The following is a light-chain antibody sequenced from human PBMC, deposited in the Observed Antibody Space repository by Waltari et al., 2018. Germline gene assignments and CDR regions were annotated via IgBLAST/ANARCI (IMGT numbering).Light chain of an antibody. V-gene: IGKV1-33*01. CDR2: ITS. J-gene: IGKJ1*01. CDR3: QQFHSAPWT. Sequence: DIQMTQSPSSLSASVGDRVTITCQASQDINNYVNWYQQKPGKAPKLLIYITSNLEAGVPSRCSGRGSGTHFTFTITSLQPEDVATYVCQQFHSAPWTFGQGTKVEIK. CDR1: QDINNY.